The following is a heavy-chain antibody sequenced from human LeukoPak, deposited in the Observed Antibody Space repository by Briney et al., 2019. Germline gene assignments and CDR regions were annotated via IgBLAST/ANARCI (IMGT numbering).Heavy chain of an antibody. CDR1: GYSFTSYW. V-gene: IGHV5-51*01. D-gene: IGHD3-10*01. CDR2: IYPGDSDT. CDR3: ARLGGYGSGSPDAFDI. J-gene: IGHJ3*02. Sequence: GESLKISCKGSGYSFTSYWIGWVRQMPGKGLEWMGIIYPGDSDTRYSPFFQGQVTISADKSISTAYLQWSSLKASDTAMYYCARLGGYGSGSPDAFDIWGQGTMVTVSS.